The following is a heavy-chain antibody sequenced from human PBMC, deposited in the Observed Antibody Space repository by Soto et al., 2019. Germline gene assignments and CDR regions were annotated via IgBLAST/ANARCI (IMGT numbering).Heavy chain of an antibody. J-gene: IGHJ6*03. V-gene: IGHV4-31*03. CDR3: ARSEVVVVPAHYYMDV. CDR2: IYYSGST. D-gene: IGHD2-2*01. CDR1: GGSISSGGYY. Sequence: SETLSLTCTVSGGSISSGGYYWSWIRQHPGKGLEWIGYIYYSGSTYYNPSLKSRVTISVDTSKNQFSLKLSSVTAADTAVYYCARSEVVVVPAHYYMDVWGKGTTVTVSS.